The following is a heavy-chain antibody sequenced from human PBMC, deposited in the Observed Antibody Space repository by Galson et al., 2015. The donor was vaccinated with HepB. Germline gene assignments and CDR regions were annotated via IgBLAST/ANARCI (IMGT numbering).Heavy chain of an antibody. Sequence: SLRLSCAASGFTFSRYWMHWVRQAPGKGLVWVSRINSDGRSTSYADSVKGRFTISRDNAKNTMYLQMNSLRAADTAVYYCARDQVLWFGSDEGGMDVWGQGTTVTVSS. D-gene: IGHD3-10*01. CDR2: INSDGRST. V-gene: IGHV3-74*01. CDR1: GFTFSRYW. CDR3: ARDQVLWFGSDEGGMDV. J-gene: IGHJ6*02.